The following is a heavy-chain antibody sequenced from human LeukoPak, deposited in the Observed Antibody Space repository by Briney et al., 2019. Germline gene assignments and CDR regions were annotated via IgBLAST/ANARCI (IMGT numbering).Heavy chain of an antibody. V-gene: IGHV3-74*01. J-gene: IGHJ6*02. CDR1: GFPFNSYW. CDR3: ASDSPYYGMDV. Sequence: GSLKPPCAASGFPFNSYWMHWVRQVPGKGPPWVSRINSDGSATIYADSVRGRFTISRDNAKNTLYLQMSGLRVEDTAVYHCASDSPYYGMDVWGQGTTVTVSS. CDR2: INSDGSAT.